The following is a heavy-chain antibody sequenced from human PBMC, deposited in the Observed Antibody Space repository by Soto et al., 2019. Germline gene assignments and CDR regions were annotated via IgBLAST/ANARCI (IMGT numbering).Heavy chain of an antibody. V-gene: IGHV1-8*01. Sequence: GASVKVSCKASGYTFTSYDINWVRQATGQGLEWMGWMNPNSGNTGYAQKFQGRVTMTRNTSISTAYMELSSLRSEDTAVYYCARVGRAARIIYYSYMDVWGKGTTVTVSS. CDR2: MNPNSGNT. D-gene: IGHD6-6*01. CDR1: GYTFTSYD. J-gene: IGHJ6*03. CDR3: ARVGRAARIIYYSYMDV.